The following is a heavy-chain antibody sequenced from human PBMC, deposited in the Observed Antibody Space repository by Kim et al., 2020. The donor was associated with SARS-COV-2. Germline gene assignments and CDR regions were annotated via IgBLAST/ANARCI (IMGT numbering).Heavy chain of an antibody. CDR3: AKGNTWSNSWSDY. V-gene: IGHV3-23*03. CDR2: IYAGGSTT. D-gene: IGHD6-13*01. J-gene: IGHJ4*02. Sequence: GGSLRLSCAASGFTFSSYAMSWVRQAPGKGLEWVSVIYAGGSTTYYADSVQGRFTISRDNSKNTVYLQMNSLRAEDTAIYYCAKGNTWSNSWSDYWGQGTLVTVSS. CDR1: GFTFSSYA.